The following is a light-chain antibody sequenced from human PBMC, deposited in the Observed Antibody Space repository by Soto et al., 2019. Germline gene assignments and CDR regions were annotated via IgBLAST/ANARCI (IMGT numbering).Light chain of an antibody. CDR2: DAS. V-gene: IGKV1-5*01. CDR3: KQYNRYSS. J-gene: IGKJ2*03. Sequence: DIQMTQSPSTLSASVGDRVTITCRASQSISTWVAWYQQKPGQAPKLLIHDASSLESGVPSRFSGSGSGTEFTLSISSLQPDDFATYYCKQYNRYSSFGQGTKLEVK. CDR1: QSISTW.